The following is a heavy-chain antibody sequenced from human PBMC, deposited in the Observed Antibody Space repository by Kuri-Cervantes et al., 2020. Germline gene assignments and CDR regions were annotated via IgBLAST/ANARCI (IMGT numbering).Heavy chain of an antibody. J-gene: IGHJ4*01. CDR1: GLTFTNYG. D-gene: IGHD1-26*01. Sequence: GGSLRFSCAASGLTFTNYGMHWVRQAPGKGLEWVAIISFAGSNKYYADSVKGRFTISRDNSKNTLYLQMNSLIPEDTAVYFCAKSSGVGATGSFVFDYWGHGTLVTVSS. CDR3: AKSSGVGATGSFVFDY. CDR2: ISFAGSNK. V-gene: IGHV3-30*18.